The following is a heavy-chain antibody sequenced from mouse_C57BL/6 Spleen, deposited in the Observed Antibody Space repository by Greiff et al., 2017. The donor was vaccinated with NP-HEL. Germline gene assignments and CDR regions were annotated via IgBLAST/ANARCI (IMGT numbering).Heavy chain of an antibody. J-gene: IGHJ2*01. CDR3: ARNGDGDYFDD. Sequence: EVKLMESEGGLVQPGSSMKLSCTASGFTFSDYYMAWVRQVPEKGLEWVANINYDGSSTYYLDSLKSRFIISSANAKNILYLQMSSLKSENTATYYCARNGDGDYFDDWGQGTTLTVSS. D-gene: IGHD4-1*01. CDR1: GFTFSDYY. CDR2: INYDGSST. V-gene: IGHV5-16*01.